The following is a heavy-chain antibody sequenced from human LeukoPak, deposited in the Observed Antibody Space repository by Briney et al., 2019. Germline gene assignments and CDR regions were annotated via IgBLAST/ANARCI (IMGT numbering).Heavy chain of an antibody. J-gene: IGHJ4*02. D-gene: IGHD3-22*01. V-gene: IGHV1-58*02. CDR2: IVVGSGNT. CDR1: GFTFTSSA. Sequence: GTSVKVSCKASGFTFTSSAMQWVRQARGQRLEWIGWIVVGSGNTNYAQKFQGRVTITTDESTSTAYMELSSLRSEDTAVYYCASGGYYYDSSGYLEYWGQGTLVTVSS. CDR3: ASGGYYYDSSGYLEY.